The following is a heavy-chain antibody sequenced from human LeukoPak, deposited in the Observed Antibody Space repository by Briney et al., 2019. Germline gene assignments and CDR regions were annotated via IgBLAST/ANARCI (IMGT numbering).Heavy chain of an antibody. CDR2: IDPSDSYT. CDR3: ARLRSPGYVSGSSDY. V-gene: IGHV5-10-1*01. D-gene: IGHD3-10*01. J-gene: IGHJ4*02. Sequence: GESLKISCKGSAYSFTSYWISWVRQMPGKRLEWMGRIDPSDSYTNYSPSFHGHVTISADKSISTAYLQWSSLKASDTAMYYCARLRSPGYVSGSSDYWGQGTLVTVSS. CDR1: AYSFTSYW.